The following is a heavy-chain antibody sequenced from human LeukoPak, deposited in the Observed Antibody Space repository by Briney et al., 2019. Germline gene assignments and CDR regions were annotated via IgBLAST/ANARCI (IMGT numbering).Heavy chain of an antibody. D-gene: IGHD3-10*01. CDR1: GFTLSNAW. J-gene: IGHJ5*02. CDR2: IKSKTDGGTT. Sequence: GGSLRLSCAASGFTLSNAWMTWVRQPPGKGLEWVGRIKSKTDGGTTDYAAPVKGRFTISRDDSKNTLYLQMNSLKTEDTAVYYCTRIGGSGGLDPWGQGTLVTVSS. CDR3: TRIGGSGGLDP. V-gene: IGHV3-15*01.